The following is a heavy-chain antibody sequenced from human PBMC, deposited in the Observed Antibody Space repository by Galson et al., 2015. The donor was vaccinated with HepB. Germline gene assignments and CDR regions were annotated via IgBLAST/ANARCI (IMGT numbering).Heavy chain of an antibody. CDR3: ARGKSFYCSSTSRRQRGYFQH. CDR2: IYYSGST. CDR1: GGSISSYY. J-gene: IGHJ1*01. D-gene: IGHD2-2*01. V-gene: IGHV4-59*12. Sequence: TLSLTCTVSGGSISSYYWSWIRQPPGKGLEWIGYIYYSGSTYYNPSLKSRVTISVDTSKNQFSLKLSSVTAADTAVYYCARGKSFYCSSTSRRQRGYFQHWGQGTLVTVSS.